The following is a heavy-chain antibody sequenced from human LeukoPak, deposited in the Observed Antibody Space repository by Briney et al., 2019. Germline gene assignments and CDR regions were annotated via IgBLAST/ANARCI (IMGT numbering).Heavy chain of an antibody. CDR2: MYISGST. D-gene: IGHD1-26*01. J-gene: IGHJ4*02. CDR3: ARDYLVGAPLDS. CDR1: GVSITNYY. Sequence: SETLSLTCTVSGVSITNYYWAWIRQPAGKGLEWIGRMYISGSTNYNPSLKSRVSITIDETKNQFSLKLRSVTAADTAVYYCARDYLVGAPLDSWGQGTLVTVSS. V-gene: IGHV4-4*07.